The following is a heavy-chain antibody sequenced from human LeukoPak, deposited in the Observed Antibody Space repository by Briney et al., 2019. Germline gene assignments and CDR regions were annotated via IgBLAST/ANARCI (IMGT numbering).Heavy chain of an antibody. CDR2: IIPILGIA. V-gene: IGHV1-69*04. CDR1: GGTFSSYA. Sequence: SVKVSCKASGGTFSSYAISWVRQAPGQGLEWMGRIIPILGIANYAQKFQGRVTITADKSTSTAYMELSSLRSEDTAVYYCARDQYYDSSGYYFDYWGQGTLVTVSS. D-gene: IGHD3-22*01. J-gene: IGHJ4*02. CDR3: ARDQYYDSSGYYFDY.